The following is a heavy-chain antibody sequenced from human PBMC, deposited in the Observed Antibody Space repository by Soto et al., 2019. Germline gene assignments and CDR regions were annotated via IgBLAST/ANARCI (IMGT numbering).Heavy chain of an antibody. V-gene: IGHV3-33*01. CDR1: GFTFSSYG. Sequence: GGSLRLSCAASGFTFSSYGMHWVRQAPGKGLEWVAVIWYDGSNKYYADSVKGRFTISRDNSKNTLYLQMNSLRAEDTAVYYCARATYSGYDSLDYWGQGTLVTVSS. D-gene: IGHD5-12*01. CDR2: IWYDGSNK. J-gene: IGHJ4*02. CDR3: ARATYSGYDSLDY.